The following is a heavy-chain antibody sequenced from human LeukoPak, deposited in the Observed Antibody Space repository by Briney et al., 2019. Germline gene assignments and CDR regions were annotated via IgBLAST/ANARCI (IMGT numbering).Heavy chain of an antibody. D-gene: IGHD3-10*01. Sequence: GGSLRLSCAASGXTFSSYSMNWVRQAPGKGLEWVSSISSSSSYIYYADSVKGRFTISRDNAKNSLYLQMNSLRAEDTAVYYCASGEFPPLSYWGQGTLVTVSS. CDR3: ASGEFPPLSY. J-gene: IGHJ4*02. V-gene: IGHV3-21*01. CDR2: ISSSSSYI. CDR1: GXTFSSYS.